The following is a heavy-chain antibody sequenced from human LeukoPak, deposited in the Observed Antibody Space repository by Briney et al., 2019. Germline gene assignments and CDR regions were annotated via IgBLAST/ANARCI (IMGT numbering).Heavy chain of an antibody. J-gene: IGHJ6*03. CDR2: IYYSGST. CDR3: ARATYQLHGGNLYYYYYVDV. D-gene: IGHD2-2*01. Sequence: SETLSLTCTVSGGSISSSSYYWGWIRQPPGKGLEWIGSIYYSGSTYYNPSLKSRVTISVDTSKNQFSLKLSSVTAADTAVYYCARATYQLHGGNLYYYYYVDVWGKGTTVTVSS. CDR1: GGSISSSSYY. V-gene: IGHV4-39*07.